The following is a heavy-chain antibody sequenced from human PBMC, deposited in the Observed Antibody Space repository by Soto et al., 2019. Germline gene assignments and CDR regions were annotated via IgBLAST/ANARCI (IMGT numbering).Heavy chain of an antibody. Sequence: QITLRESGPTLVKPTQTLTLTCTFSGFSLNTREVGVGWIRQPPGKALEWLALIFWDDDKRYSPSLKTRLTISQEAXKSQVVLTMTNMDPVDTATYYLAHVRSGPRIEDYLGYYFDYWGQGTLVTVSS. CDR1: GFSLNTREVG. CDR2: IFWDDDK. J-gene: IGHJ4*02. CDR3: AHVRSGPRIEDYLGYYFDY. D-gene: IGHD4-17*01. V-gene: IGHV2-5*02.